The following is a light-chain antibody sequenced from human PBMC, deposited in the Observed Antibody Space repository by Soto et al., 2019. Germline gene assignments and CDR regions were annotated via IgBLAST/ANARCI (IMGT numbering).Light chain of an antibody. CDR1: QSVSIL. J-gene: IGKJ1*01. Sequence: REMTQSPPSLSVSPGKRVTLSCRASQSVSILLAWYQQKPGQAPRLLIHGATTRATGIPARFSGSGSGTEFPLTISSLQSEDFAVYYCQQYNDWWTFGQGTKVDIK. CDR3: QQYNDWWT. CDR2: GAT. V-gene: IGKV3-15*01.